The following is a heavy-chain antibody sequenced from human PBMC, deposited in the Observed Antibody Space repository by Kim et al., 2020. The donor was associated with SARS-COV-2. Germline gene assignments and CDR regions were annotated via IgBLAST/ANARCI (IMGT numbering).Heavy chain of an antibody. D-gene: IGHD3-16*01. CDR3: ATWGRPAGGYAFDI. CDR1: GFTFDDYA. Sequence: GGSLRLSCAASGFTFDDYAMHWVRQAPGKGLEWVSGISWNSGSIGYADSVKGRFTISRDNAKNSLYLQMNSLRAEDTALYYCATWGRPAGGYAFDIWGQGTMVTVSS. CDR2: ISWNSGSI. J-gene: IGHJ3*02. V-gene: IGHV3-9*01.